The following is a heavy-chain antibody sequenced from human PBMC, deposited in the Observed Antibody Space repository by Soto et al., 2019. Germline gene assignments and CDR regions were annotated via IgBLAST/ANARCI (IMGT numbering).Heavy chain of an antibody. CDR3: ARDLDLTYYYGSGSYRYYYYYGMDV. D-gene: IGHD3-10*01. V-gene: IGHV3-48*02. Sequence: PGGSLRLSCAASGFTFSSYSMNWVRQAPGKGLEWVSYISSSSSTIYYADSVKGRFTISRDNAKNSLYLQMNSLRDEDTAVYYCARDLDLTYYYGSGSYRYYYYYGMDVWGQGTTVTVSS. J-gene: IGHJ6*02. CDR2: ISSSSSTI. CDR1: GFTFSSYS.